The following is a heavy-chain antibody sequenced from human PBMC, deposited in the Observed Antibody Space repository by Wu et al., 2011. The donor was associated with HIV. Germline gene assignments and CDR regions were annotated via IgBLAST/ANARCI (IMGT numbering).Heavy chain of an antibody. J-gene: IGHJ4*02. D-gene: IGHD3-9*01. CDR2: ISGYNGNI. CDR1: GGVFTSYA. V-gene: IGHV1-18*04. CDR3: ARVISIFTPSDF. Sequence: QVQLVQSGAEVKKPGSSVKVSCKVSGGVFTSYAVTWVRQAPGQGLEWMGWISGYNGNINYAQKLQGRVTMTTDISTSTAYMELRSLRSDDTAVYYCARVISIFTPSDFWGQGTLVTVSS.